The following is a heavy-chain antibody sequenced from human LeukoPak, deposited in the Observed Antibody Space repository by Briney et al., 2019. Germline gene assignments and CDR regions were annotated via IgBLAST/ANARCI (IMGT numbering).Heavy chain of an antibody. J-gene: IGHJ4*02. V-gene: IGHV3-30-3*01. CDR3: ASGFGDYRGYIDY. Sequence: GGSLRLSCAASGFTFSSYAMHWVRQAPGKGLEWVAVISYDGSNKYYADSVKGRFTISRDNSKNTLYLQMNNLRAEDTAVYYCASGFGDYRGYIDYWGQGTLVTVSS. CDR1: GFTFSSYA. CDR2: ISYDGSNK. D-gene: IGHD4-17*01.